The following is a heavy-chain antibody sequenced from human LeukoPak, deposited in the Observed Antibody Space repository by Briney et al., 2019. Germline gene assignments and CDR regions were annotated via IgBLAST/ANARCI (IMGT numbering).Heavy chain of an antibody. Sequence: GGSLRLSCAASGFTFSSYGMHWVRQAPGKGLERVAVISYDGSNKYYADSVKGRFTISRDNSKNTLYLQMNSLRAEDTAVCYCAKDSKWLRLGGLFDYWGQGTLVTVSS. CDR3: AKDSKWLRLGGLFDY. J-gene: IGHJ4*02. V-gene: IGHV3-30*18. CDR2: ISYDGSNK. D-gene: IGHD5-12*01. CDR1: GFTFSSYG.